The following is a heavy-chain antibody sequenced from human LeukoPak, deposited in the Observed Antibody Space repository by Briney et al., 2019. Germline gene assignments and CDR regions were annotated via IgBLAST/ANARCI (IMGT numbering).Heavy chain of an antibody. J-gene: IGHJ4*02. CDR2: IYYSGST. Sequence: SETLSLTCTVSGASIISDTYYWGWIRQPPGKGLEWIGSIYYSGSTYYSPSLKSRVTMSVDTSTNQFSLKLISVTAADTALYYCARNFSASSGYYLDDFYFDFWGQGTLVTVSS. D-gene: IGHD3-22*01. CDR3: ARNFSASSGYYLDDFYFDF. V-gene: IGHV4-39*07. CDR1: GASIISDTYY.